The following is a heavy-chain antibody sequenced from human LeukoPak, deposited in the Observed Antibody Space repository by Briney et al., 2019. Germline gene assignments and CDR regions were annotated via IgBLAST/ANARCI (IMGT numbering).Heavy chain of an antibody. V-gene: IGHV3-21*01. D-gene: IGHD3-3*01. CDR1: GFTFSSYS. J-gene: IGHJ4*02. CDR2: ISSSSSYI. CDR3: ARDLRFLEWLSQGYYSDY. Sequence: GGSLRLSCAASGFTFSSYSMNWVRQAPGKGLEWVSSISSSSSYIYYADSVKGRFTISRDNAKNSLYLQMNSLRAEDTAVYYCARDLRFLEWLSQGYYSDYWGQGTLVTVSS.